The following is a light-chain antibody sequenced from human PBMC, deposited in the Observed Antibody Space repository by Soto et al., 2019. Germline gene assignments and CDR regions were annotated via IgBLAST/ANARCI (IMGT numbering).Light chain of an antibody. CDR2: DAS. CDR3: QQYGSSPFT. J-gene: IGKJ3*01. CDR1: QSVSTF. Sequence: EIVLTQSPATLSLSPGERATLSCRASQSVSTFLAWYQHKPGQAPRLLIYDASNRATGIPDRFRGSGSGTDFTLTIRSIETEDFAVYYCQQYGSSPFTFGPGTKVDIK. V-gene: IGKV3-11*01.